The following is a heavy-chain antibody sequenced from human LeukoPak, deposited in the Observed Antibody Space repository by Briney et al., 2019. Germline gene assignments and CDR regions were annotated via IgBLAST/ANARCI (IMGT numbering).Heavy chain of an antibody. CDR3: ATNAGQWLVPYDY. D-gene: IGHD6-19*01. CDR1: GLTFTSHA. Sequence: GGTLRLSCAVSGLTFTSHAMNWVRQAQGTGLEWASAISGSGGSTYYADSVKGRFTISRDNSKNTLYLQMNNLRAEDTAVYYCATNAGQWLVPYDYWGQGTLVTVSS. V-gene: IGHV3-23*01. J-gene: IGHJ4*02. CDR2: ISGSGGST.